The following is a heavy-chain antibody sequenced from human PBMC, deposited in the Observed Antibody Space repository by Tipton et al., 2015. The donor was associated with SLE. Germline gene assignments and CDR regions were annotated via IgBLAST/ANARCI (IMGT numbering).Heavy chain of an antibody. V-gene: IGHV3-74*01. J-gene: IGHJ4*02. CDR3: ARTMTGGYFDY. CDR1: GFTFSNFW. D-gene: IGHD1-14*01. Sequence: GSLRLSCVVSGFTFSNFWVHWVRQAPGKGLVWVSRINGDGSDTIYADSVKGRFTISRDNAKNMLYLQMNSLRAEDTAVYYCARTMTGGYFDYWGQGTLVTVSS. CDR2: INGDGSDT.